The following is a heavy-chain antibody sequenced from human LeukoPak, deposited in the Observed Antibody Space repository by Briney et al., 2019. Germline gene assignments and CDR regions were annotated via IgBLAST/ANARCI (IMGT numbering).Heavy chain of an antibody. Sequence: GGSLRLSCAASGFDFSNYWMYWVRQAPGKGLEWVANIKQDGSEKYYVDSVRGRFTISRDNAKNSLSLQMNSLRAEDTAVYYCARDHVVVPAAGYYYYYGMDVWGQGTTVTVSS. CDR2: IKQDGSEK. J-gene: IGHJ6*02. V-gene: IGHV3-7*01. CDR1: GFDFSNYW. D-gene: IGHD2-2*01. CDR3: ARDHVVVPAAGYYYYYGMDV.